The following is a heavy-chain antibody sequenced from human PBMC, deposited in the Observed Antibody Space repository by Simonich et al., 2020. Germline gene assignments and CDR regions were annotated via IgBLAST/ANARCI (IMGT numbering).Heavy chain of an antibody. CDR3: AKDLGERITMIVVVIDAFDI. V-gene: IGHV3-23*01. D-gene: IGHD3-22*01. Sequence: GGGLVQPGGSLRLSCAASGFTFGSYAMSWVRQSPGKGMEWVSVISGSGGSTYYADSVKGRFTISRDNSKKTRYLQMNSLRAEDTAVYYCAKDLGERITMIVVVIDAFDIWGQGTMVTVSS. CDR2: ISGSGGST. J-gene: IGHJ3*02. CDR1: GFTFGSYA.